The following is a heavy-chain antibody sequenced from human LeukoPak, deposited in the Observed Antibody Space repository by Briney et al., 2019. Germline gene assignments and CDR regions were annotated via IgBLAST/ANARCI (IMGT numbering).Heavy chain of an antibody. D-gene: IGHD5-18*01. CDR3: ARVDTAMVAGGGDY. Sequence: ASVKVSCKASGYSFTGYYMHWVRQAPGQGLEWMGWINPNSGGTKYAQKFKGRVTMTRDTSISIAYMELSRLRSDDTAVYYCARVDTAMVAGGGDYWGQGTLVTVSS. V-gene: IGHV1-2*02. CDR1: GYSFTGYY. CDR2: INPNSGGT. J-gene: IGHJ4*02.